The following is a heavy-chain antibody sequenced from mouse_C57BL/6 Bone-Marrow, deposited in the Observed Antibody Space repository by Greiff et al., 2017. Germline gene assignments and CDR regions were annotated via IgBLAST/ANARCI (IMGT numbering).Heavy chain of an antibody. V-gene: IGHV5-17*01. CDR2: ISSGSSTI. CDR1: GYTFSDYG. Sequence: EVKLVESGGGLVKPGGSLKLSCAASGYTFSDYGMHWVRQAPEKGLEWVAYISSGSSTIYYAHTVKGRFTFSRDNAKNTLFLQMTSLRSANTAMYYCARLVWFANWSQGTLVTVSA. J-gene: IGHJ3*01. CDR3: ARLVWFAN. D-gene: IGHD2-10*02.